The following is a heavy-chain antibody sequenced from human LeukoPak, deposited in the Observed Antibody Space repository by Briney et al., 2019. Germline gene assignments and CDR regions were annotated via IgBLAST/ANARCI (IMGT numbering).Heavy chain of an antibody. Sequence: SETLSLTCTASGGSISSYYWSWIRQPPGKGLEWIGYIYYSGSTNYNPSRKSRVTISVDTSKNQFSLKLSSVTAADTAVYYCARNPGYSSGWYVTYFDYWGQGTLVTVSS. CDR2: IYYSGST. V-gene: IGHV4-59*01. J-gene: IGHJ4*02. CDR3: ARNPGYSSGWYVTYFDY. CDR1: GGSISSYY. D-gene: IGHD6-13*01.